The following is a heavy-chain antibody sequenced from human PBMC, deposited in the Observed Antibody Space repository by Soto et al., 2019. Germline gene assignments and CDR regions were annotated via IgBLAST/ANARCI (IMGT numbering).Heavy chain of an antibody. D-gene: IGHD4-17*01. Sequence: SPTLSLTCTVSGRSITIYYWIWIRQPPGKGLAWIGYIYYSGSTNYNPSLKIRVTISVDRSKHQLSQKLTSVTAADTAVYYCARRYGYYFDYWGQGTLVTVSS. J-gene: IGHJ4*02. V-gene: IGHV4-59*08. CDR1: GRSITIYY. CDR3: ARRYGYYFDY. CDR2: IYYSGST.